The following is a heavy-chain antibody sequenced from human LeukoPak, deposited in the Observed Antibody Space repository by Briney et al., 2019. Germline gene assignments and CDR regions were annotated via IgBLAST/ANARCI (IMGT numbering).Heavy chain of an antibody. CDR2: ISYDGSNK. J-gene: IGHJ6*03. Sequence: GGSLRLSCAASGFTFSSYAMHWVRQAPGKGLEWVAVISYDGSNKYYADSVKGRFTISRDNAKNSLYLQMNSLRAEDTAVYYCARVSVPYYYYYMDVWGKGTTVTVSS. V-gene: IGHV3-30*04. CDR1: GFTFSSYA. CDR3: ARVSVPYYYYYMDV.